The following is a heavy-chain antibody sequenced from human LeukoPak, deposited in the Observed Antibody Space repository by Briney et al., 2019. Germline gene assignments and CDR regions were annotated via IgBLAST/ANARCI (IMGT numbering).Heavy chain of an antibody. CDR3: ARENRDMITFGGVIAPYYFDY. V-gene: IGHV1-69*13. CDR2: IIPTFGTA. Sequence: AASVKVSCKASGGTFSSYAISWVRQAPGQGLEWMGGIIPTFGTANYAQKFQGRVTITADESTSTAYMELSSLRSEDTAVYYCARENRDMITFGGVIAPYYFDYWGQGTLVTVSS. D-gene: IGHD3-16*02. J-gene: IGHJ4*02. CDR1: GGTFSSYA.